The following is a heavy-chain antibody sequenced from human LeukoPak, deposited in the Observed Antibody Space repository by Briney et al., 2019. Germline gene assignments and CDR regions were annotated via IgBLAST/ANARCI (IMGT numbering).Heavy chain of an antibody. D-gene: IGHD2-15*01. V-gene: IGHV5-51*01. J-gene: IGHJ4*02. CDR2: IYPGDSDT. CDR1: GYSLTSYW. Sequence: GESLKISCKGSGYSLTSYWIGWVRQMPGKGLEWMGIIYPGDSDTRYGPSFQGQVTISADKSISTAYLQWSSLKASDTAMYYCARHSQRYCSGGSCSLDYWGQGTLVTVSS. CDR3: ARHSQRYCSGGSCSLDY.